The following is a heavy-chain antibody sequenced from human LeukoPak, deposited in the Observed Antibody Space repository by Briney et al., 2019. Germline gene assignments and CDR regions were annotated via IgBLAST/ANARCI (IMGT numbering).Heavy chain of an antibody. CDR1: GGTFSSYA. CDR3: ANLGRLEGAFDI. J-gene: IGHJ3*02. D-gene: IGHD3-16*01. V-gene: IGHV1-69*04. Sequence: SVKVFCKASGGTFSSYAISWVRQAPGQGLEWMGRIIPILGIANYAQKFQGRVTITADKSTSTAYMELSSLRSEDTAVYYCANLGRLEGAFDIWGQGTMVTVSS. CDR2: IIPILGIA.